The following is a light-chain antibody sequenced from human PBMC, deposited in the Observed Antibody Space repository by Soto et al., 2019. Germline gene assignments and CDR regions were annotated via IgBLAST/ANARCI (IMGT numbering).Light chain of an antibody. CDR1: QSVSSNY. CDR2: GAS. CDR3: QRYGSSPAWT. J-gene: IGKJ1*01. Sequence: EIVLTQSPATLSLSPGERATLSCRASQSVSSNYFAWYQQQPGQATSLIIYGASTRATGIPDSVSGSGSGTGFTLTISILEPEDSALYYCQRYGSSPAWTFGQGTKVDIK. V-gene: IGKV3-20*01.